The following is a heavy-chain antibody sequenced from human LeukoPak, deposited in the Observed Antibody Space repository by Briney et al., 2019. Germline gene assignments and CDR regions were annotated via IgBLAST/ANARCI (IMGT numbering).Heavy chain of an antibody. CDR1: GYTFTGYY. Sequence: GASVKVSYKASGYTFTGYYMHWVRQAPGQGLEWMGRINPNSGGTNYAQKLQGRVTMPSDTSISTAYMEPSRLRSDHTAVYYCARGQLLSWGQGTLVTVSS. CDR2: INPNSGGT. D-gene: IGHD2-2*01. J-gene: IGHJ4*02. V-gene: IGHV1-2*06. CDR3: ARGQLLS.